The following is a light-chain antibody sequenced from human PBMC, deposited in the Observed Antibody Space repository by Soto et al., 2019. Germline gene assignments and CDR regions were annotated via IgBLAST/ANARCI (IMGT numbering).Light chain of an antibody. Sequence: VLTQPPSASGTPGQRVTISCSGSSSNIGSHTVNWYQHLPGTAPKLLIHSNDQRPSGVPDRFSGSKSGTSVSLAISGLQSEDEADYYCAAWDDNLSGLLFGGGTKLTVL. J-gene: IGLJ2*01. V-gene: IGLV1-44*01. CDR3: AAWDDNLSGLL. CDR1: SSNIGSHT. CDR2: SND.